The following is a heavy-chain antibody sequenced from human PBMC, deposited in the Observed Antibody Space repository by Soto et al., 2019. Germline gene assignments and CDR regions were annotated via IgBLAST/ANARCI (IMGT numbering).Heavy chain of an antibody. CDR2: IIGSNGTP. CDR3: AKDARPDGYWDCDY. Sequence: EVQLLESGGGLVQPGGSLRLSCTASGYTFRTYTMSWVRQAPGKGLEWVSAIIGSNGTPYYADSVKGRFTISRDTSKNTLYLQMNSLRAEDTAIYYCAKDARPDGYWDCDYWGQGTLVTVSS. CDR1: GYTFRTYT. D-gene: IGHD5-12*01. V-gene: IGHV3-23*01. J-gene: IGHJ4*02.